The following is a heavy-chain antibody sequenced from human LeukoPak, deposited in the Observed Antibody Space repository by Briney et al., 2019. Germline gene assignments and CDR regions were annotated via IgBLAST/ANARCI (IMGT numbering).Heavy chain of an antibody. CDR3: AKPRIRYFDWLFPFDY. V-gene: IGHV3-23*01. CDR2: ISGSGGST. D-gene: IGHD3-9*01. J-gene: IGHJ4*02. CDR1: GFTFSSYA. Sequence: GGSLRLSCAASGFTFSSYAMSWVRQAPGKGLEWVSAISGSGGSTYYADSVKGRFTISRDNSKNTLYLQMNSLRAEDTAVYYCAKPRIRYFDWLFPFDYWGQGTLVTVSS.